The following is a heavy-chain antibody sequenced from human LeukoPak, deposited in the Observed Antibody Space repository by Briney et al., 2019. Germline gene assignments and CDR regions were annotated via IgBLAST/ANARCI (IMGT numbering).Heavy chain of an antibody. V-gene: IGHV4-39*01. CDR1: GGSISSSNYY. D-gene: IGHD3-22*01. J-gene: IGHJ4*02. CDR3: ARVRWYYYDSSGQHDY. CDR2: INYSGST. Sequence: PSETLSLTCTVSGGSISSSNYYWGWIRQSPGKGLVYVGSINYSGSTYYNPSLKSRVTISVDTSKNQFSLKLSSVTAADTAVYYCARVRWYYYDSSGQHDYWGQGTLVTVSS.